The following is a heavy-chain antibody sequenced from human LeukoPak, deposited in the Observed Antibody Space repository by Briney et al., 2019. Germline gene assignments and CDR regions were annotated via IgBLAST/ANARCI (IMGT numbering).Heavy chain of an antibody. Sequence: PGGSLRLSCAASGFTFSSYAMHWVRQAPGKGLEYVSAISSNGGSTYYANSVKGRFTISRDNSKNTLYLQMGSLRAEDMAVYYCARASRRVVIPYYMDVWGKGTTVTVSS. CDR1: GFTFSSYA. J-gene: IGHJ6*03. V-gene: IGHV3-64*01. CDR2: ISSNGGST. CDR3: ARASRRVVIPYYMDV. D-gene: IGHD3-3*01.